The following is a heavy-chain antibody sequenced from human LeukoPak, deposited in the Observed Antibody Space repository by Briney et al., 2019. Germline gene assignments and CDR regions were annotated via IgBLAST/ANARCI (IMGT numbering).Heavy chain of an antibody. CDR2: INHSGST. D-gene: IGHD4-17*01. CDR3: ARGLRWGKTTVVPAYYFDY. V-gene: IGHV4-34*01. Sequence: SETLSLTCAVYGGSFSGYYWSWIRQPPGKGLEWIGEINHSGSTNYNPSLKSRVTISVDTSKNQFSLKLSPVTAADTAVYYCARGLRWGKTTVVPAYYFDYWGQGTLVTVSS. J-gene: IGHJ4*02. CDR1: GGSFSGYY.